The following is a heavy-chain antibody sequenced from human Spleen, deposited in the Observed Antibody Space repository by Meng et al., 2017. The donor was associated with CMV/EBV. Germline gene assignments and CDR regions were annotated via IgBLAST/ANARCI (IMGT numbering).Heavy chain of an antibody. V-gene: IGHV1-8*01. CDR2: MNPNSGNT. CDR1: GYSFPNHD. D-gene: IGHD1-26*01. Sequence: ASVKVSCKASGYSFPNHDINWVRQAAGQGLEWMGWMNPNSGNTGYAQKFQGRVTMTRSTSINTAYMELYSLTSKDTAVYYCARDTRGQYSADDAFDIWGQGTMVTVSS. CDR3: ARDTRGQYSADDAFDI. J-gene: IGHJ3*02.